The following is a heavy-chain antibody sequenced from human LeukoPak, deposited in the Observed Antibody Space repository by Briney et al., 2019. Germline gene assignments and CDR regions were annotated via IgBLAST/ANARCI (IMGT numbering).Heavy chain of an antibody. J-gene: IGHJ5*02. V-gene: IGHV1-8*03. D-gene: IGHD6-13*01. Sequence: ASVKVSCKASGYTFTSYDINWVRQATGQGLEWMGWMNPNSGNTGYAQKFQGRVTITRNTSISTAYMELSSLRSEDTAVYYCARGISSWYSTTFQYNWFDPWGQGTLVTVSS. CDR3: ARGISSWYSTTFQYNWFDP. CDR1: GYTFTSYD. CDR2: MNPNSGNT.